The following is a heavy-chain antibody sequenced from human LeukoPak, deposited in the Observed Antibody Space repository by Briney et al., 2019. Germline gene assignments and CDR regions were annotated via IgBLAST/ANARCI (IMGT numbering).Heavy chain of an antibody. D-gene: IGHD2-2*01. Sequence: GGSLRLSCAASGFTFSSYAMSWVRQAPGKGLEWVSAISGSGGSTYYADSVKGRFTISRDNSKNTLYLQMNSLRAEDTAVYYCAKAPIIVVVPAVLFDYWGQGTLVTVSS. CDR3: AKAPIIVVVPAVLFDY. V-gene: IGHV3-23*01. CDR2: ISGSGGST. CDR1: GFTFSSYA. J-gene: IGHJ4*02.